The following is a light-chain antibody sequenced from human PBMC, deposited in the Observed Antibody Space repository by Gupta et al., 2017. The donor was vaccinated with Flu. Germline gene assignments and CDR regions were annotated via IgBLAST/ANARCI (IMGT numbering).Light chain of an antibody. CDR1: KLGDKY. J-gene: IGLJ2*01. Sequence: GDKLGDKYVCWYQQKPGQSPRLGMYQDNERPSGIPERFSGATSGNTATLTISGTQAVDEADYYCQVWDRSTLVFGGGTKVTVL. CDR3: QVWDRSTLV. CDR2: QDN. V-gene: IGLV3-1*01.